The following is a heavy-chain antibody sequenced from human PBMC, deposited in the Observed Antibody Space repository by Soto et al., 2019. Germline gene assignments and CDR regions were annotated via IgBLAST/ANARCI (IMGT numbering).Heavy chain of an antibody. D-gene: IGHD3-9*01. J-gene: IGHJ6*02. CDR1: GVSISSYY. CDR3: ARDCRVNILTGYTRNGMDV. CDR2: IYYSGST. Sequence: QVQLQESGPGLVKPSETLSLTCTVSGVSISSYYWSWIRQPPGKGLEWIGYIYYSGSTNYNPSLKSRVTISVYTSKDQFFLKLSSVTAADTAVYYCARDCRVNILTGYTRNGMDVWGQGITFTVSS. V-gene: IGHV4-59*01.